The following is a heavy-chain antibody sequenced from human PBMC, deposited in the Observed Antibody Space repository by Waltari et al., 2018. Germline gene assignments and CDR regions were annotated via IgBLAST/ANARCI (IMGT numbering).Heavy chain of an antibody. CDR3: ARPNLKGAYYDSSLFAQAAFDV. CDR1: GFTFRDYY. Sequence: QLVESGGGLVKAGGSLRLSCEASGFTFRDYYMTWIRQAPGKGLEWISYISSMSSYADFADSVRGRFSISRDNAKNLLFLDMTSLRAEDTAVYFCARPNLKGAYYDSSLFAQAAFDVWGQGTMVTVSS. V-gene: IGHV3-11*06. D-gene: IGHD3-22*01. CDR2: ISSMSSYA. J-gene: IGHJ3*01.